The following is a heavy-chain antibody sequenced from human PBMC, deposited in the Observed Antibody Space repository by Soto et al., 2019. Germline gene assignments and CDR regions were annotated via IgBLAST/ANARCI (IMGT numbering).Heavy chain of an antibody. CDR1: CYTFIRFW. Sequence: KVSGKASCYTFIRFWVVGVRLAPGQGLEWMGWISAYNGNTNYAQKLQGRVTMTTDTSTSTAYMELGSLRSDDTAVYYCARGEPYGDYVDYWGQGTLVTVSS. J-gene: IGHJ4*02. CDR2: ISAYNGNT. V-gene: IGHV1-18*04. D-gene: IGHD4-17*01. CDR3: ARGEPYGDYVDY.